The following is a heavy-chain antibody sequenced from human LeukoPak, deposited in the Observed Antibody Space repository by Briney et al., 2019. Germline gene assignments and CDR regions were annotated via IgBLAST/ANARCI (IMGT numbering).Heavy chain of an antibody. D-gene: IGHD3-10*01. CDR1: GFTFSSYA. J-gene: IGHJ5*02. V-gene: IGHV4-34*01. CDR2: INHSGST. CDR3: ARVLWFGEYDP. Sequence: GSLRLSCAASGFTFSSYALSWVRQAPGKGLEWIGEINHSGSTNYNPSLKSRVTISVDTSKNQFSLKLSSVTAADTAVYYCARVLWFGEYDPWGQGTLVTVSS.